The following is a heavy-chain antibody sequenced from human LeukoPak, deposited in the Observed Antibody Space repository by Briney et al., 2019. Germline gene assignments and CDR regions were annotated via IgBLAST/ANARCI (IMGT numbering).Heavy chain of an antibody. D-gene: IGHD4-23*01. CDR3: AKGGFMGKPVEY. CDR1: GFTFSDYY. Sequence: GGSLRLSCAASGFTFSDYYMSWIRQAPGKGLEWVAYISSSRSTIYYADSVKGRFTISRDNSKNTLYLQMNSLRAEDTAVYYCAKGGFMGKPVEYWGQGTLVTVSS. V-gene: IGHV3-11*01. J-gene: IGHJ4*02. CDR2: ISSSRSTI.